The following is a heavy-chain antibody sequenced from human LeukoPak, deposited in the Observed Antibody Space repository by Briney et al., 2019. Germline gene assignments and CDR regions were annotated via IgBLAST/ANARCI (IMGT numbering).Heavy chain of an antibody. Sequence: SQTLSLTCAVSGGSISSGGYSWSWIRQPPGKGLEWIGYIYHSGSTYYNPSLKSRVTISVDTSKNQFSLKLKSVTAADTAVYHCARGYAPFDPWGQGTLVTVSS. CDR3: ARGYAPFDP. CDR1: GGSISSGGYS. J-gene: IGHJ5*02. V-gene: IGHV4-30-2*01. D-gene: IGHD2-2*01. CDR2: IYHSGST.